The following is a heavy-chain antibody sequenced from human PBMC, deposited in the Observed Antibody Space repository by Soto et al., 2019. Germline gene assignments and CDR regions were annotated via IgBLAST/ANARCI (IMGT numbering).Heavy chain of an antibody. CDR1: GFSFMNTW. CDR3: TTIAVVTPGFDY. J-gene: IGHJ4*02. CDR2: VRSKTEGGTI. Sequence: EVQLVESGGGLVKPGGSLRLSCAASGFSFMNTWMGWVRQAPGKGLEWVGRVRSKTEGGTIDYAAPVKGRFTISRDESKDTLYLQMTSLRTEETAVYFCTTIAVVTPGFDYWGQGARVTVSS. D-gene: IGHD2-21*02. V-gene: IGHV3-15*01.